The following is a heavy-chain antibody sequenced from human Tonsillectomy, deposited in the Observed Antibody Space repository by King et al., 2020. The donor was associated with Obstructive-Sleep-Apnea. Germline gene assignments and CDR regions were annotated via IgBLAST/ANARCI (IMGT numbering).Heavy chain of an antibody. CDR1: GFTFSDKG. CDR3: ARDRGTIVRGVLGYLDY. Sequence: VQLVESGGGVVQPGRSLRLSCAASGFTFSDKGMHWVRPAPGKGLEWLALISSDGKNKHYSDSVKGRITISRDNANNRLFLQMNSLTEEDTAVYFCARDRGTIVRGVLGYLDYWGQGTLVTVSS. J-gene: IGHJ4*02. V-gene: IGHV3-30*03. D-gene: IGHD3-10*01. CDR2: ISSDGKNK.